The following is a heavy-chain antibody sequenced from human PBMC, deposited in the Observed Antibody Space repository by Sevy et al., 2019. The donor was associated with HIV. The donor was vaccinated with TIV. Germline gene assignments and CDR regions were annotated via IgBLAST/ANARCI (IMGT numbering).Heavy chain of an antibody. CDR3: ARDPLYYSHRDSYHLRYYFYY. Sequence: GGSLRLSCGASGFAFSRYGMHWVRQAPGKGLEGVAVIWHDGNYKYYADSVKGRFTITRDNSKNTLYLQMNSLRGDDSAVYFCARDPLYYSHRDSYHLRYYFYYWGQGTQVTVSS. J-gene: IGHJ4*02. D-gene: IGHD3-16*01. CDR1: GFAFSRYG. CDR2: IWHDGNYK. V-gene: IGHV3-33*01.